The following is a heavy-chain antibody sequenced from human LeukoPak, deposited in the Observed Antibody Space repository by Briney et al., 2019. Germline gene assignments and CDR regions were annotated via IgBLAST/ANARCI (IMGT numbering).Heavy chain of an antibody. CDR2: IYYSGST. D-gene: IGHD3-22*01. J-gene: IGHJ3*02. V-gene: IGHV4-59*08. CDR1: YGSISGYY. Sequence: SETLSLTCSVSYGSISGYYWSWIRLSPGKELVWIGYIYYSGSTNYNPSLKSRVTISADMSKNQVSLKLSSVTAADTALYYCARHFTYYYDSSGYPRDSFDIWGHGTMVTVSS. CDR3: ARHFTYYYDSSGYPRDSFDI.